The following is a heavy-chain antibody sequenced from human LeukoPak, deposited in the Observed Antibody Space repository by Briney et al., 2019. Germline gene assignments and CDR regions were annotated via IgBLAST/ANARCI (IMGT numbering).Heavy chain of an antibody. CDR2: ISAYNGNT. D-gene: IGHD3-9*01. Sequence: ASVKVSCKASGYTFTSYGISWVRQAPGQGLEWMGWISAYNGNTNHAQNLQGRVTMTTDTSTSTAYMELRSLRSDDTAVYYCAREGFDILTGSLGYYGMDDWGQGTTVTVSS. CDR1: GYTFTSYG. J-gene: IGHJ6*02. CDR3: AREGFDILTGSLGYYGMDD. V-gene: IGHV1-18*01.